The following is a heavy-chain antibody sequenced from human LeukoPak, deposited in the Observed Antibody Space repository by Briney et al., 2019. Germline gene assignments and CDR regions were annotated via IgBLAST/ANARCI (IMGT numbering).Heavy chain of an antibody. D-gene: IGHD2-2*01. Sequence: GGSLRLSCAASGFTFSSYAMSWVRQAPGKGLEWVSAISGSGGSTYHADSVKGRFTISRDNSKNTLYLQMNSLRAEDTAVYYCAKAPEYQYYFDYWGQGTLVTVSS. CDR2: ISGSGGST. CDR1: GFTFSSYA. CDR3: AKAPEYQYYFDY. V-gene: IGHV3-23*01. J-gene: IGHJ4*02.